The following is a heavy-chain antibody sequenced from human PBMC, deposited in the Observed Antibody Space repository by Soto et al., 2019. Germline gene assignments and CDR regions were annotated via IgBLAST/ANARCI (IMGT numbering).Heavy chain of an antibody. D-gene: IGHD6-19*01. CDR3: ARHGIAVAGSDY. CDR1: GGSISSSSYY. V-gene: IGHV4-39*01. Sequence: SETLSLTCTVSGGSISSSSYYWGWIRQPPGKGLEWIGSIYYSGSTYYNPSLKSRVTISVDTSKNQFSLKLSSVTAADTAVYYCARHGIAVAGSDYWGQGTLVTVSS. J-gene: IGHJ4*02. CDR2: IYYSGST.